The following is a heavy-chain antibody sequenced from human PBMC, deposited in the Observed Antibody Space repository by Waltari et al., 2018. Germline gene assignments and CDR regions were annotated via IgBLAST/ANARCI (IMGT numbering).Heavy chain of an antibody. CDR2: IYHSGST. V-gene: IGHV4-38-2*01. CDR1: GYSISSGYY. CDR3: ARRIAGDAFDI. J-gene: IGHJ3*02. D-gene: IGHD6-13*01. Sequence: QVQLQESGPGLVKPSETLSLTCAVSGYSISSGYYWGWIRQPPGKGLAWIGSIYHSGSTYYNPSLKSRVTISVDTSKNQFSLKLSSVTAADTAVYYCARRIAGDAFDIWGQGTMVTVSS.